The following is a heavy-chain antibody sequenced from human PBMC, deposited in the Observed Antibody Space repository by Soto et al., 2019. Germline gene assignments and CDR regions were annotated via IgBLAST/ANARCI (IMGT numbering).Heavy chain of an antibody. D-gene: IGHD3-10*01. CDR3: AGGSSWFLSYYFQF. J-gene: IGHJ4*02. CDR2: IYYSGST. Sequence: PSETLSLTCTVSGGSISSSDYYWGWIRQSPEKGLEWISIIYYSGSTYYNPSLKSRVTISADTSRNQFSLKLTSVTAADTAVYYCAGGSSWFLSYYFQFWGQGTLVTVPS. V-gene: IGHV4-39*01. CDR1: GGSISSSDYY.